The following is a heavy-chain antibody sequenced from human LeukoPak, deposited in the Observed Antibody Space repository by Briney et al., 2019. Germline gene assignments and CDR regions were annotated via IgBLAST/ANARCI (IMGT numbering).Heavy chain of an antibody. CDR2: IYYSGST. CDR1: GGSISSSRYY. J-gene: IGHJ4*02. D-gene: IGHD6-19*01. CDR3: ARLGSSAPLYYFDD. Sequence: PSETLSLTCTVSGGSISSSRYYWGGIRQPPGKGLEWLGNIYYSGSTYYNPSLKSRVTISADTSKNQFSLKLSSVTAADSTMYYCARLGSSAPLYYFDDWGQGTLVTVSS. V-gene: IGHV4-39*01.